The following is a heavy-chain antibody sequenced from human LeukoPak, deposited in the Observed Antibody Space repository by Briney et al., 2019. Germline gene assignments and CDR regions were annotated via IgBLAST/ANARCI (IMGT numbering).Heavy chain of an antibody. V-gene: IGHV4-31*03. J-gene: IGHJ3*02. CDR1: GGSIRSGGDY. CDR2: ISYSGTT. CDR3: ARAAWRGSNSRDAFDI. Sequence: SETLYLNCTVSGGSIRSGGDYWRWVRQHPAKRLEWVGYISYSGTTYYSPSLQSRITISLDTSKNLFSLELSSVTAADPAVYYCARAAWRGSNSRDAFDIWGLGTVVSVSS. D-gene: IGHD4-23*01.